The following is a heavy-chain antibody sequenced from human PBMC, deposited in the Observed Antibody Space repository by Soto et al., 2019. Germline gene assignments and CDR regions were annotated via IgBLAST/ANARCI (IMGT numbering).Heavy chain of an antibody. J-gene: IGHJ6*02. CDR2: IYYSGST. CDR3: APLTVSLSGPYGIHV. Sequence: SETLSLTCTVSGGSISSGTYYWSWIRQHPGKGLEWVGYIYYSGSTYYNPSLKSRVTLSVDTSKNHFSVRLNSVTAADTAVYYCAPLTVSLSGPYGIHVWGQGTTVTVSS. V-gene: IGHV4-30-4*08. CDR1: GGSISSGTYY. D-gene: IGHD2-15*01.